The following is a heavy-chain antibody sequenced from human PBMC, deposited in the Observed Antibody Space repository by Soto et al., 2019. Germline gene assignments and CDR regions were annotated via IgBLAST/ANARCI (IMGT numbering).Heavy chain of an antibody. CDR3: ASVAPLHCRSNSCLVGEYYCSRMGV. CDR1: GGSISSYY. V-gene: IGHV4-4*07. D-gene: IGHD2-2*01. J-gene: IGHJ6*02. CDR2: IYTSGST. Sequence: PSETLSLTCTVSGGSISSYYWSWIRQPAGKGLEWIGRIYTSGSTNYNPSLKSRVTMSVDTSKNQFSLKLSSVTAADTAVYYWASVAPLHCRSNSCLVGEYYCSRMGVWGRGTRVVVYS.